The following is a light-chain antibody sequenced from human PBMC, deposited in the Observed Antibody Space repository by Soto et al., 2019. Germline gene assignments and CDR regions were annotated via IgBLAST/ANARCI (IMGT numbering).Light chain of an antibody. Sequence: EIVMTQSPATLSVSPGERATLSCRASQSVSSSYLAWYQQKPGQAPRLLIYGASSRATGIPDRFSGSGSGTDFTLTISRLEPEDCAVYYCQQYGRSRWTFGQGTKV. CDR1: QSVSSSY. J-gene: IGKJ1*01. CDR2: GAS. CDR3: QQYGRSRWT. V-gene: IGKV3-20*01.